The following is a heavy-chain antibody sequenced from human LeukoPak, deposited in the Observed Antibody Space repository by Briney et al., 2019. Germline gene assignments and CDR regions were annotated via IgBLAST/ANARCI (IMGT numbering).Heavy chain of an antibody. CDR2: ISYDGGSE. Sequence: GGSLRLSCAASGFTFSTYGMHWVRQAPGKGLEWVAIISYDGGSEYYADSVKGRFTISRDNSKSTLYLQMNSLRAEDSAVFYCAKDQKRDSGYYAMDVWGQGTTVTVSS. D-gene: IGHD2-21*01. J-gene: IGHJ6*02. V-gene: IGHV3-30*18. CDR3: AKDQKRDSGYYAMDV. CDR1: GFTFSTYG.